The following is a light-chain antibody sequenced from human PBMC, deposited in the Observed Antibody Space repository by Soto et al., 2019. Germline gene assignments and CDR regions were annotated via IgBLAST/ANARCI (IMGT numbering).Light chain of an antibody. V-gene: IGLV2-14*01. CDR3: SSYTSSDTLV. CDR2: EVS. CDR1: SSDLGGYNY. J-gene: IGLJ1*01. Sequence: QSVLTQPASVSGSPGQSITASCTGTSSDLGGYNYVSWYQHHPGKAPKLMIYEVSNRPSGVPNRFSGSKSGNTASLTISGLQAEDEAEYYCSSYTSSDTLVFGTGTKVTVL.